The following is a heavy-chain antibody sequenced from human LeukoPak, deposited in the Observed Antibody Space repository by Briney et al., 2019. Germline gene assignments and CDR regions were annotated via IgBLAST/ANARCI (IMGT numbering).Heavy chain of an antibody. V-gene: IGHV3-48*01. CDR1: GFTFSNYN. CDR3: AKGGGYEAQYYYYYLDV. Sequence: GGSLRLSCAASGFTFSNYNMNWVRQAPGKGLEWISYITGSSSSIYYADSVKGRFTISRDNAKNSLYLQMNSLRAEDTAVYYCAKGGGYEAQYYYYYLDVWGKGTTVTISS. D-gene: IGHD5-12*01. CDR2: ITGSSSSI. J-gene: IGHJ6*03.